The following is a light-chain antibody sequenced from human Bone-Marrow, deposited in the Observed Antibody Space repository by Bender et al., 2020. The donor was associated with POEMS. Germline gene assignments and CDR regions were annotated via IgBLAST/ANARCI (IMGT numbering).Light chain of an antibody. CDR2: EDD. CDR3: QSFDSSSWV. CDR1: SGSIASNY. Sequence: NFMLTQPHSLSESPGKTVTISCTRSSGSIASNYVQWYQQRPGSAPTTVIYEDDQRPSGVPDRFSGSIDSSSNSAALTISGLKTGDEADYYCQSFDSSSWVFGGGTKLTVL. V-gene: IGLV6-57*04. J-gene: IGLJ3*02.